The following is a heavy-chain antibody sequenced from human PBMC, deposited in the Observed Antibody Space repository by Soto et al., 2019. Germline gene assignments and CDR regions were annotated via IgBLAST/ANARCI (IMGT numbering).Heavy chain of an antibody. CDR1: EYTFTNYA. J-gene: IGHJ6*02. CDR3: ARVDIVVVVAANYGMHV. Sequence: GASVKVSCKASEYTFTNYALHWVRQAPGQRLEWMGWINAGNGNTKYSQKFQGRVTITADESTSTAYMELSSLRSEDTAVYYCARVDIVVVVAANYGMHVWGQGTTVTVSS. CDR2: INAGNGNT. D-gene: IGHD2-15*01. V-gene: IGHV1-3*01.